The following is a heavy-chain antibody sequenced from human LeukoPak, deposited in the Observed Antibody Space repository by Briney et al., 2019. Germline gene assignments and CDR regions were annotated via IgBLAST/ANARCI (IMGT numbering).Heavy chain of an antibody. D-gene: IGHD3-3*01. CDR1: GFTFSSYS. V-gene: IGHV3-21*01. CDR2: ISSSSSYI. J-gene: IGHJ6*03. CDR3: AGNYDFWSGYYYMDV. Sequence: GGSLRLSCAASGFTFSSYSMNWVRQAPGKGLEWVSSISSSSSYIYYADSVKGRFTISRDNAKNSLYLQMDSLRAEDTAVYYCAGNYDFWSGYYYMDVWGKGTTVTVSS.